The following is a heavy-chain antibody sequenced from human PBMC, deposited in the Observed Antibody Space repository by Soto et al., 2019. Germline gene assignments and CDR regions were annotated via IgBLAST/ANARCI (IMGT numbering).Heavy chain of an antibody. CDR2: ISGSGGST. J-gene: IGHJ4*02. CDR3: AKGRGSSSSADQSYFDY. Sequence: GSLRLSCAASGFTFSSYAMSWVRQAPWKGLEWVSAISGSGGSTYYADSVKGRFTISRDNSKNTLYLQMNSLRAEDTAVYYCAKGRGSSSSADQSYFDYWGQGTLVTVSS. CDR1: GFTFSSYA. V-gene: IGHV3-23*01. D-gene: IGHD6-6*01.